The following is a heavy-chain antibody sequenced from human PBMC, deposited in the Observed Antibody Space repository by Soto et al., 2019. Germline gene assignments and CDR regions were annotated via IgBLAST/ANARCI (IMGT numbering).Heavy chain of an antibody. CDR1: VFNFNDYA. CDR2: ISGNGGFR. J-gene: IGHJ6*02. V-gene: IGHV3-23*01. Sequence: PGGSLRFSCAASVFNFNDYAMSWVRQAPGKGLEWVAVISGNGGFRYYADFVKGRFTVSRDNSKNTVYLQMSNLGSEDTAVYYCAKTQKGAMTLIIVVTYGMDAWGRENTFTGS. CDR3: AKTQKGAMTLIIVVTYGMDA. D-gene: IGHD3-22*01.